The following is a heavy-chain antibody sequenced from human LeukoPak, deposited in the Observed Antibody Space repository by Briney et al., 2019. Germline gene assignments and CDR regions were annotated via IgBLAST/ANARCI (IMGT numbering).Heavy chain of an antibody. CDR1: GFTFSSYA. D-gene: IGHD1-26*01. CDR3: ARDKGRWELTYYFDY. V-gene: IGHV3-23*01. J-gene: IGHJ4*02. Sequence: PGGSLRLSCAASGFTFSSYAMSWVRQAPGKGLEWVSAISGSGGSTYYADSVKGRFTISRDNSKNTLYLQMNSLRAEDTAVYYCARDKGRWELTYYFDYWGQGTLVTVSS. CDR2: ISGSGGST.